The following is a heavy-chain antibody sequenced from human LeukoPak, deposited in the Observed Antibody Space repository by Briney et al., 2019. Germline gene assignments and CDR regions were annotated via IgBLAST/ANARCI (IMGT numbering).Heavy chain of an antibody. CDR3: ARTVVPAVPFDY. V-gene: IGHV4-34*01. Sequence: SETLSLTCTVSGGSISSYYWSWIRQPPGKGLEWIGEINHSGSTNYNPSLKSRVTISVDTSKNQFSLKLSSVTAADTAVYYCARTVVPAVPFDYWGQGTLVTVSS. CDR1: GGSISSYY. J-gene: IGHJ4*02. CDR2: INHSGST. D-gene: IGHD2-2*01.